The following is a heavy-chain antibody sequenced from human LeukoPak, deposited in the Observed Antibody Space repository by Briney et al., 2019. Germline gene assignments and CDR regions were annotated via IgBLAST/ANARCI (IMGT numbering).Heavy chain of an antibody. CDR3: ARDSRMSGWYSRAFDI. CDR2: ISYDGSNK. J-gene: IGHJ3*02. V-gene: IGHV3-30-3*01. Sequence: GGSLRLSCAASGFTFSSYAMHWVRQAPGKGLEWVAVISYDGSNKYYADSVKGRFTISRDNSKNTLYLQMNSLRAEDTAVYYCARDSRMSGWYSRAFDIRGQGTMVTVSS. CDR1: GFTFSSYA. D-gene: IGHD6-19*01.